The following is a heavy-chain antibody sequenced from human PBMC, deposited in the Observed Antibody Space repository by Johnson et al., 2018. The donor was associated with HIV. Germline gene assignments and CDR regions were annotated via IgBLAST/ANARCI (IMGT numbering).Heavy chain of an antibody. CDR2: IYSGGTT. V-gene: IGHV3-66*01. J-gene: IGHJ3*02. Sequence: VQLVESGGGVVRPGGSLRLSCVASGFTFDDYGMSWVRQAPGKGLEWVSVIYSGGTTYYADSVKGRFTISRDNSKSTLYMNRLRTGDTAVYYCARDRAPISGTRWNAFDIWGQGAMVTVSS. CDR1: GFTFDDYG. CDR3: ARDRAPISGTRWNAFDI. D-gene: IGHD1-7*01.